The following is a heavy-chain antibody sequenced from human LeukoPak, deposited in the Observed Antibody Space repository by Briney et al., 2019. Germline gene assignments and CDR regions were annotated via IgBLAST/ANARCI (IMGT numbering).Heavy chain of an antibody. V-gene: IGHV3-7*01. CDR3: TGGSDKVLSGEYCYYMDV. CDR1: GFTTHYW. CDR2: IDRDGRVQ. D-gene: IGHD2/OR15-2a*01. J-gene: IGHJ6*03. Sequence: GGSLRLSRTASGFTTHYWLNWVRQAPGKGLGWVANIDRDGRVQHYVVTVEGRFTITRDSAKNSLDLQMHSMRAEDTAVYYCTGGSDKVLSGEYCYYMDVWGKGTTVTVSS.